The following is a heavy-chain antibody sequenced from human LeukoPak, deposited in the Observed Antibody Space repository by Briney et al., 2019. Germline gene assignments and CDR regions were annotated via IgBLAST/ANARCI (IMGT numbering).Heavy chain of an antibody. CDR1: GYTFTSYY. CDR3: ARDTAAVAGDFDY. CDR2: INPSGGST. Sequence: ASVKVSCKASGYTFTSYYMHWVRQAPGQGLEWMGIINPSGGSTSYAQKLQGRVTMTRDMSTSTVYMELSSLRSEDTAVYYCARDTAAVAGDFDYWGQGTLVTVSA. J-gene: IGHJ4*02. V-gene: IGHV1-46*01. D-gene: IGHD6-19*01.